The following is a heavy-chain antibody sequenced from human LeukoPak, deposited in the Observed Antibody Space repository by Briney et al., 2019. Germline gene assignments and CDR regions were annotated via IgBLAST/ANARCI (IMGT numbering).Heavy chain of an antibody. J-gene: IGHJ4*02. D-gene: IGHD3-10*01. CDR1: GFTFSSYS. CDR2: ISSSSSYI. CDR3: AKDRRSYGSGSYYFDY. V-gene: IGHV3-21*01. Sequence: GGSLRLSCAASGFTFSSYSMNWVRPAPGKGLEWVSSISSSSSYIYYADSVKGRFTISRDNAKNSLYLQMNSLRAEDTAVYYCAKDRRSYGSGSYYFDYWGQGTLVTVSS.